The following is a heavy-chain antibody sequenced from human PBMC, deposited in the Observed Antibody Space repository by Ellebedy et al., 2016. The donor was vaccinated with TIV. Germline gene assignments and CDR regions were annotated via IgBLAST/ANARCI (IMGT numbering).Heavy chain of an antibody. J-gene: IGHJ4*02. Sequence: ESLKISXTVSGGSISSYYWSWIRQPPGKGLEWIGYIYYSGSTNYNPSLKSRVTISVDTSKNQFSLKLSSVTAADTAVYYCARDGVYSHFDYWGQGTLVTVSS. CDR1: GGSISSYY. CDR2: IYYSGST. V-gene: IGHV4-59*13. CDR3: ARDGVYSHFDY. D-gene: IGHD5-18*01.